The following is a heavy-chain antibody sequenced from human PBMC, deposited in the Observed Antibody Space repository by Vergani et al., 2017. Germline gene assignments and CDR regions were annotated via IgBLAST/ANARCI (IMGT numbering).Heavy chain of an antibody. CDR3: ATEPVTYYYDSSGYDYAFDI. CDR1: GYTLTELS. CDR2: FDPEDGET. Sequence: QVQLVQSGAEVKKPGASVKVSCKVSGYTLTELSMHWVRQAPGKGLEWMGGFDPEDGETNYAQKFQGRVTMTEDTSTDTAYMELSSLRSEDTAVYYCATEPVTYYYDSSGYDYAFDIWGQGTMVTVSS. D-gene: IGHD3-22*01. J-gene: IGHJ3*02. V-gene: IGHV1-24*01.